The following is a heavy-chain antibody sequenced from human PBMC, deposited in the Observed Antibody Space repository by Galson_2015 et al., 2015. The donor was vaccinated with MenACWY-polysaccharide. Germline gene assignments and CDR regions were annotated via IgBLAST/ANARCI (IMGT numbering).Heavy chain of an antibody. D-gene: IGHD6-13*01. CDR3: ARVWAYSSSWYTFDY. CDR2: ISAYNGNT. J-gene: IGHJ4*02. Sequence: QSGAEVKKPGASVRVSCKASGYTFTSYGISWVRQAPGQGLEWMGWISAYNGNTNYAQKLQGRVTMTTDTSTSTAYMELRSLRSDDTAVYYCARVWAYSSSWYTFDYWGQGTLVTVSS. CDR1: GYTFTSYG. V-gene: IGHV1-18*01.